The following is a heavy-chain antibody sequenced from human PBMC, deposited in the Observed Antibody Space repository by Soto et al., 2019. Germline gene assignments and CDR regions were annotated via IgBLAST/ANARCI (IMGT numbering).Heavy chain of an antibody. CDR1: GFTFSSSA. Sequence: GGSLRLSCAASGFTFSSSAMSWVRQAPGKGLEWVSSISGGGGSTYYADSVEGRFTTSRDSSKNTLFLQMNSLRAEDTAVYYCAKHGGSGYYYTAFDYWGQGTLVTVSS. D-gene: IGHD3-22*01. CDR2: ISGGGGST. V-gene: IGHV3-23*01. CDR3: AKHGGSGYYYTAFDY. J-gene: IGHJ4*02.